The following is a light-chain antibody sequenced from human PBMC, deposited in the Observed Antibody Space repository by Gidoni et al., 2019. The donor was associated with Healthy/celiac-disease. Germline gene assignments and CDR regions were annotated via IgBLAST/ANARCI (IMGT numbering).Light chain of an antibody. CDR3: QQYGSSPPIT. CDR2: GAS. V-gene: IGKV3-20*01. J-gene: IGKJ5*01. CDR1: QSVSSSY. Sequence: VLTHSSVTLSLSPGERATLSCRASQSVSSSYLAWYQQKPGQAPRLLIYGASSRATGIPDRFSGSGSGTDFTLTISRLEPEDVAVYYCQQYGSSPPITFGQGTRLEIK.